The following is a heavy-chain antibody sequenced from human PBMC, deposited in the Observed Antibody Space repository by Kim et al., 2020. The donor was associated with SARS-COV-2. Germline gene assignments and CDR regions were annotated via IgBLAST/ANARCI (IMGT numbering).Heavy chain of an antibody. J-gene: IGHJ4*02. CDR2: IYYSGST. V-gene: IGHV4-30-4*01. CDR1: GGSISSGDYY. D-gene: IGHD6-13*01. CDR3: ARQIAAAGTGGFDY. Sequence: SETLSLTCTVSGGSISSGDYYWSWIRQPPGKGLEWIGYIYYSGSTYYNPSLKSRVTISVDTSKNQFSLKLSSVTAADTAVYYCARQIAAAGTGGFDYWGQGTLVTVSS.